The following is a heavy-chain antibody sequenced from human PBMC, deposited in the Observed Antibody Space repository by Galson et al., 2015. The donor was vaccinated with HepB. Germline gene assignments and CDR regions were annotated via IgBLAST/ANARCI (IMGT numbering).Heavy chain of an antibody. J-gene: IGHJ4*02. CDR3: AKDRRYSGSYYY. Sequence: SLRLSCAASGFTFSSYAMSWVRQAPGKGLEWVSAISGSGGSTYYADSVKGRFTISRDNSKNTLYLQMNSLRAEDTAVYYCAKDRRYSGSYYYWGQGTLVTVSS. CDR2: ISGSGGST. D-gene: IGHD1-26*01. V-gene: IGHV3-23*01. CDR1: GFTFSSYA.